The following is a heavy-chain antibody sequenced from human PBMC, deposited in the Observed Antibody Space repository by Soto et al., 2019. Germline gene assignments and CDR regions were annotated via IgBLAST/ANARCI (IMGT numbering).Heavy chain of an antibody. CDR3: ARGVSAGVDY. Sequence: QVQLVQSGAEVREPGASVTVSCKASGYSFTSLDINWVRQTAGQGLEWMGWMEPSTGRTGYAQKFQGRVTMTRDTSINTAYMELTNLTSDDTAFYYCARGVSAGVDYWGQGTLVIVSS. D-gene: IGHD1-26*01. J-gene: IGHJ4*02. V-gene: IGHV1-8*01. CDR2: MEPSTGRT. CDR1: GYSFTSLD.